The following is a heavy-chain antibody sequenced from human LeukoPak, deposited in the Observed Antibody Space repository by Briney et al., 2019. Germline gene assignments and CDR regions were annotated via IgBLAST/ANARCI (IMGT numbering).Heavy chain of an antibody. CDR3: ARGLRYSSSWTSALYYYYYMDV. J-gene: IGHJ6*03. CDR1: GYTFTSYD. V-gene: IGHV1-8*01. CDR2: MNPNSGNT. D-gene: IGHD6-13*01. Sequence: ASVKVSCKASGYTFTSYDINWVRQATGQGLEWMGWMNPNSGNTGYAQKFQGRVTMTRNTSISTAYMELSSLRSEDTAVYYCARGLRYSSSWTSALYYYYYMDVWGKGTTVTVSS.